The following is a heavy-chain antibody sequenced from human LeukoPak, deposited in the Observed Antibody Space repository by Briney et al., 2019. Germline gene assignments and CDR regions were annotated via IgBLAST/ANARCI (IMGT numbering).Heavy chain of an antibody. CDR1: GFTVSSNY. J-gene: IGHJ6*03. CDR2: IYYSGST. V-gene: IGHV4-30-4*08. D-gene: IGHD3-10*01. CDR3: AREPRYGSGSYYNYMDV. Sequence: LRLSCAASGFTVSSNYMSWIRQPPGKGLEWIGYIYYSGSTYYNPSLKSRVTISVDTSKNQFSLKLSSVTAADTAVYYCAREPRYGSGSYYNYMDVWGKGTTVTVSS.